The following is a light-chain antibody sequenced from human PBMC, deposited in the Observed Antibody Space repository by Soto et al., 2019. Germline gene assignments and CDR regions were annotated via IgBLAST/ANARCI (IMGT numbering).Light chain of an antibody. CDR1: QSVSSN. Sequence: EVVMAQSPATLSVSPGERATLSCRASQSVSSNLAWYQQKPGQAPRLLLYGAATRATGIPARLSGSGSEREFTLTISSLQSEDFAVYYCQQYNNWPMTFGQGTKLEIK. V-gene: IGKV3-15*01. CDR3: QQYNNWPMT. J-gene: IGKJ2*01. CDR2: GAA.